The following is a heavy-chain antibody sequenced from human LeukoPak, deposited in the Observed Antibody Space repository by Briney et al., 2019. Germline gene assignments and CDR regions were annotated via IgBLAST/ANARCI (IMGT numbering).Heavy chain of an antibody. Sequence: PGGSLRLSCAASGFTFSSYEMNWVRQAPGKGLEWVSYISSGGSNIYYADSVKGRFTISRDNAKKSLYQQMNSLRAEDTAVYYCARDPRGYTYGFDYWGQGTLVTVSS. V-gene: IGHV3-48*03. CDR1: GFTFSSYE. J-gene: IGHJ4*02. D-gene: IGHD5-18*01. CDR3: ARDPRGYTYGFDY. CDR2: ISSGGSNI.